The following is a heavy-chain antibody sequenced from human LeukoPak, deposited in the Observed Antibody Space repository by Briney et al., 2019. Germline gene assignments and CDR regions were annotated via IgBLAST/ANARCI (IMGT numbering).Heavy chain of an antibody. J-gene: IGHJ3*02. CDR1: GGSISSGSYY. Sequence: SQTLSLTCTVSGGSISSGSYYWSWIRQPAGKGLEWIGRIYTSGSTNYNPSLKSRVTISVDTSKNQFSLKLSSVTAADTAVYYCARPPGSGGYEAFDIWGQGTMVTVPS. V-gene: IGHV4-61*02. CDR3: ARPPGSGGYEAFDI. CDR2: IYTSGST. D-gene: IGHD2-15*01.